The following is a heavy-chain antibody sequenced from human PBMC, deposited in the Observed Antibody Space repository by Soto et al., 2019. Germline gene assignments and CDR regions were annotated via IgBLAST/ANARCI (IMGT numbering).Heavy chain of an antibody. CDR2: IRSKPDGGTL. V-gene: IGHV3-15*07. CDR3: STELGSNSANPLNY. Sequence: EVRLVESGGGLVKPGEFLRLSCAASGFPFGRAWMSCVRQAPGRGLECVGRIRSKPDGGTLEYAAPVKGRFTISRDDSMNMMYLQMNSMETDETAVYYCSTELGSNSANPLNYWGQGTLVTVSS. J-gene: IGHJ4*02. CDR1: GFPFGRAW. D-gene: IGHD1-26*01.